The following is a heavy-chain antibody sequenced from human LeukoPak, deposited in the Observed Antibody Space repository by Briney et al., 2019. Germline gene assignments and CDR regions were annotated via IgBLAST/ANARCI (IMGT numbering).Heavy chain of an antibody. CDR2: ISSSSTYI. J-gene: IGHJ3*02. CDR3: AKAISRVSPGLAFDI. D-gene: IGHD2-21*01. CDR1: GFNFSSYV. Sequence: GGSLRLSCAASGFNFSSYVMNWVRQAPGKGLEWVSSISSSSTYIYYADSVKGRFNISRDNYKNMLYLQMNSLRAEDTAVYYCAKAISRVSPGLAFDIWGQGTMVTVSS. V-gene: IGHV3-21*04.